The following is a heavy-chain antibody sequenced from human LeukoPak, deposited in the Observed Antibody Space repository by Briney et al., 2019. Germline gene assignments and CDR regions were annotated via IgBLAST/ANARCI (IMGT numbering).Heavy chain of an antibody. CDR2: IYYSGST. CDR1: GGSISSSSYY. Sequence: SETLSLTCTVSGGSISSSSYYWGWIRQPPGKGLEWIRYIYYSGSTYYNPSLKSRVTISVDTSKNQFSLKLSSVTAADTAVYYCARDHLGIVGAGGEDYFDYWGQGTLVTVSS. D-gene: IGHD1-26*01. V-gene: IGHV4-30-4*08. CDR3: ARDHLGIVGAGGEDYFDY. J-gene: IGHJ4*02.